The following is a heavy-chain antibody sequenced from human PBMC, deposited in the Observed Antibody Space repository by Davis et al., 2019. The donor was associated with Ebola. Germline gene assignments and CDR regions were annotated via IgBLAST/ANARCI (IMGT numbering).Heavy chain of an antibody. CDR3: AREGLYCSSTSCYQRWFDP. J-gene: IGHJ5*02. V-gene: IGHV3-7*01. D-gene: IGHD2-2*01. CDR2: IKQDGSEK. Sequence: GESLKISCAASGFTFSSYWMSWVRQAPGKGLEWVANIKQDGSEKYYADSVKGRFTISRDNSKNTLYLQMNSLRAEDTAVYYCAREGLYCSSTSCYQRWFDPWGQGTLVTVSS. CDR1: GFTFSSYW.